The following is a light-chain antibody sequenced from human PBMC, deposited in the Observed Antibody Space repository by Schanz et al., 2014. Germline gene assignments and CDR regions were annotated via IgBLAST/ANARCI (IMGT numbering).Light chain of an antibody. V-gene: IGLV2-14*03. Sequence: QSALTQPASVSGSPGQSITISCTGTSSDVGGYDFVSWYQQHPDKAPKLMIYDVSNRPSGVSNRFSGSKSGNTASLTISGLQAEDEADYYCSSYRATIRFDVFGTGTKVTVL. CDR3: SSYRATIRFDV. J-gene: IGLJ1*01. CDR2: DVS. CDR1: SSDVGGYDF.